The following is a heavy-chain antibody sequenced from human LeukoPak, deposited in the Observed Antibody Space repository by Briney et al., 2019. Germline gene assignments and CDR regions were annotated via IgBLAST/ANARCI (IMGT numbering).Heavy chain of an antibody. CDR2: INPNSGGT. CDR3: ARSNPPRYGSGSYSSDY. CDR1: GYTFTCYY. V-gene: IGHV1-2*02. J-gene: IGHJ4*02. D-gene: IGHD3-10*01. Sequence: ASVQVSCKASGYTFTCYYMHWVRPAPGQGREWMGWINPNSGGTNYAQKFQGRVTMTRDTSISTAYMELSRLRSDDTAVYYCARSNPPRYGSGSYSSDYWGQGTLVTVSS.